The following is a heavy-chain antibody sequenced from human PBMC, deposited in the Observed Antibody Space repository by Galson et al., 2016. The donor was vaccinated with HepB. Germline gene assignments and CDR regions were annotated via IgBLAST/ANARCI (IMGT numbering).Heavy chain of an antibody. V-gene: IGHV1-46*01. D-gene: IGHD3/OR15-3a*01. CDR1: GYTLIDYY. CDR3: SREKGMRRYKDWLSYYALDV. J-gene: IGHJ6*02. CDR2: INPSDGST. Sequence: GYTLIDYYIHWARQTPGQGLEWMGVINPSDGSTRYAQKFQGRVTMTRDTSTSTVYMELSSLRSEDTAVLYWSREKGMRRYKDWLSYYALDVWGQGTTDTFSS.